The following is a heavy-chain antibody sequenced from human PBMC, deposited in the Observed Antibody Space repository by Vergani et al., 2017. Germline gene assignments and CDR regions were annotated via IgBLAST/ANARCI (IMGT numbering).Heavy chain of an antibody. D-gene: IGHD4-17*01. Sequence: QVQLQQWGAGLLKPSETLSLTCAVYGGSFSGYYWSWIRQPPGKGLEWIGEINHSGSTNYNPSLKSRVTISVDTSKNQFSLKLSSVTAADTAVYYCAKTTANLLDYFDYWGQGTLVTVSS. CDR1: GGSFSGYY. V-gene: IGHV4-34*01. J-gene: IGHJ4*02. CDR3: AKTTANLLDYFDY. CDR2: INHSGST.